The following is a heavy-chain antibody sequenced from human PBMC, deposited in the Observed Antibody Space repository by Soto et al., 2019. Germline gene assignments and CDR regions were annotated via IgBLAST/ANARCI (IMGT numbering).Heavy chain of an antibody. V-gene: IGHV1-69*13. D-gene: IGHD3-3*01. Sequence: GASVKVSCKASGGTFSSYAISWVRQAPGQGLEWMGGIIPIFGTANYAQKFQGRVTITADESTSTAYMELSSLRSEDTAVYYCARALRFSEWLLSHCFDPWGQGTLVTVSS. CDR1: GGTFSSYA. CDR3: ARALRFSEWLLSHCFDP. CDR2: IIPIFGTA. J-gene: IGHJ5*02.